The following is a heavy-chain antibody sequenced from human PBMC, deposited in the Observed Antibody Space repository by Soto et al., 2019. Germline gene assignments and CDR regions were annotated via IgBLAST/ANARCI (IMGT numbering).Heavy chain of an antibody. CDR1: GYTFTSYD. CDR3: ARRGYSYGCNDY. CDR2: RNPNSGNT. V-gene: IGHV1-8*01. J-gene: IGHJ4*02. D-gene: IGHD5-18*01. Sequence: QVQLVQSGAEVKKPGASVKVSCKASGYTFTSYDINWVRQATGQGLEWMGWRNPNSGNTGYAQKFQGRVTMTRNTSISTAYMELSSVRSEDTAVYYCARRGYSYGCNDYWGQGTLVTVSS.